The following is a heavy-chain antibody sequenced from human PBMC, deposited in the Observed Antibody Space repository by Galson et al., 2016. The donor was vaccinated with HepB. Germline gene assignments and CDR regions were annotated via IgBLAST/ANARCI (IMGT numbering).Heavy chain of an antibody. CDR2: IKSYTDGGTT. CDR1: GFTFSRAW. V-gene: IGHV3-15*01. CDR3: TTSSTRGYTYGPSAY. D-gene: IGHD5-18*01. J-gene: IGHJ4*02. Sequence: SLRLSCAASGFTFSRAWLNWVRQAPGKGLEWVGRIKSYTDGGTTEYAAPLQGRFTFTRDGANNRLYLQMNRLKTEDTAVYYCTTSSTRGYTYGPSAYWGRGTLVAVSS.